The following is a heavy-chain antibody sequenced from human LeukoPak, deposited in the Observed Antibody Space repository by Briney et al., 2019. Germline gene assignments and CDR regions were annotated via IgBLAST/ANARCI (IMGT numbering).Heavy chain of an antibody. CDR3: AKVSGIAAAGTLGY. CDR1: GFTFSSYA. V-gene: IGHV3-23*01. Sequence: PGGSLRPSCAASGFTFSSYAMSWVRQAPGKGLEWVSAISGSGGSTYYADSVKGRFTISRDNSKNTLYLQMNSLRAEDTAVYYCAKVSGIAAAGTLGYWGQGTLVTVSS. D-gene: IGHD6-13*01. J-gene: IGHJ4*02. CDR2: ISGSGGST.